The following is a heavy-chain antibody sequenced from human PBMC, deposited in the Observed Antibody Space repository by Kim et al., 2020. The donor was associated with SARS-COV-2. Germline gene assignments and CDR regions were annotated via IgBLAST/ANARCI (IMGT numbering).Heavy chain of an antibody. CDR3: ARTGVVAATTGYYYYGVDV. V-gene: IGHV7-4-1*02. CDR2: INTNTGNP. D-gene: IGHD2-15*01. J-gene: IGHJ6*02. Sequence: ASVKVSCKASGYTFTSYAMNWVRQAPGQGLEWMGWINTNTGNPTYAQGFTGRFVFSLDTSVSTAYLQISSLKAEDTAVYYCARTGVVAATTGYYYYGVDVWGQGTTVTVSS. CDR1: GYTFTSYA.